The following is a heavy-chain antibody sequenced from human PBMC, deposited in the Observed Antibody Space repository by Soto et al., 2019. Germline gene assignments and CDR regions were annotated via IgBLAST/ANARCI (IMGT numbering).Heavy chain of an antibody. D-gene: IGHD2-2*01. V-gene: IGHV3-23*01. CDR2: ISGGGGST. J-gene: IGHJ6*02. CDR3: AKREYQPYYYGMDV. CDR1: GLTFSSYG. Sequence: EVQLLESGGDLVQPGGSLRLSCAASGLTFSSYGMSWVRQAPGKGLEWVSSISGGGGSTYSADSVKGRFTISRDNSKNTLYLQMNSLRAEDTAVYYCAKREYQPYYYGMDVWGQGTTVTVSS.